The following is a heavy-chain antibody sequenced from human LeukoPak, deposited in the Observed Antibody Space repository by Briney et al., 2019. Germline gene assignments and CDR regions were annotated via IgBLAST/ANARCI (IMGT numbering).Heavy chain of an antibody. CDR1: GGSISSYY. CDR3: ARDVRDFSSSDGGWFDP. CDR2: IYTSGST. V-gene: IGHV4-4*07. J-gene: IGHJ5*02. Sequence: PSETLSLTCTVSGGSISSYYWSWIRQPAGKGLEWIGRIYTSGSTNYNPSLKSRVTISVDTSKNQFSLKLSSVTAADTAVYYCARDVRDFSSSDGGWFDPWGQGTLVTVSS. D-gene: IGHD6-6*01.